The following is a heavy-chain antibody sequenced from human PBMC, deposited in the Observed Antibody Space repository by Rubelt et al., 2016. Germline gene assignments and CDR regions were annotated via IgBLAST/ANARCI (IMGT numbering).Heavy chain of an antibody. J-gene: IGHJ4*02. CDR2: MNPNSGNT. CDR1: GYTFTTYD. Sequence: QVQLVQSGAEVKKPGASVKVSCKASGYTFTTYDINWVRQATGQGLEWLGWMNPNSGNTGYARTFPGRGTFTREPSMSTAYLELSSLTSEYTAVYYCARNLPKTGDFDYWGQRTLVTVSS. V-gene: IGHV1-8*01. CDR3: ARNLPKTGDFDY. D-gene: IGHD7-27*01.